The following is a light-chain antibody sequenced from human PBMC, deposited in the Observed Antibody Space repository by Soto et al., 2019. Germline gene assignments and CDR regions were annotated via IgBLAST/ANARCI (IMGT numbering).Light chain of an antibody. Sequence: QSVLTQPPSVSAAPGQKVTISCSGSSSNIGNNYVSWYQQLPGTAPKLLIYDNDKRPPGIPDRFSGSKSGTSASLGITGLQTGDEADYYCAAWDSRLRAGMFGGGTKLTVL. CDR1: SSNIGNNY. V-gene: IGLV1-51*01. CDR3: AAWDSRLRAGM. J-gene: IGLJ3*02. CDR2: DND.